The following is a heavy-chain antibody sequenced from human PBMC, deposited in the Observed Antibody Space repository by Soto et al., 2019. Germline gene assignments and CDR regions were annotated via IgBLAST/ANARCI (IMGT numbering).Heavy chain of an antibody. V-gene: IGHV3-33*01. CDR3: ARYGSGNSWDY. D-gene: IGHD3-10*01. CDR2: IGYDGSKK. CDR1: GFTFSSHG. Sequence: QVQLVESGGGVLQPGRSLRLSCAASGFTFSSHGMHWVRQAPGKGLEWVAVIGYDGSKKYYGDFVKGRFIISRDQSQNTLYLQMNSLRAEDTAVYYCARYGSGNSWDYWGQGTLVTVSS. J-gene: IGHJ4*02.